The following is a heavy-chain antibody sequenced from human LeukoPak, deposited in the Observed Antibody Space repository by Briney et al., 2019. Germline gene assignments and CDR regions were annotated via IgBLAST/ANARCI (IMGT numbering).Heavy chain of an antibody. CDR3: AREVPDPIVATIQGGMDV. D-gene: IGHD5-12*01. J-gene: IGHJ6*02. Sequence: ASVKVSCKASGYTFTGYYMHWVRQAPGQGLGWMGWINPNSGGTNYAQKFQGRVTMTRDTSISTAYMELSRLRSDDTAVYYCAREVPDPIVATIQGGMDVWGQGTTVTVSS. CDR1: GYTFTGYY. V-gene: IGHV1-2*02. CDR2: INPNSGGT.